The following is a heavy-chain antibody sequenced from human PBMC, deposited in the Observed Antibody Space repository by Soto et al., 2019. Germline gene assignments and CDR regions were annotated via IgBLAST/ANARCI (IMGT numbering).Heavy chain of an antibody. V-gene: IGHV1-46*01. J-gene: IGHJ4*02. Sequence: QVQLVQSGAEVKKPGASVKVSCKASGYTFTSYYMHWVRQAPGQGLEWMGIINPSGGSTSYAQKFQGRVTMTRDTSTSTVYMELSSLRSEDTAVYYCARDSGHHYDFWSGYYIPYNYFDYWGQGTLVTVSS. CDR1: GYTFTSYY. CDR2: INPSGGST. D-gene: IGHD3-3*01. CDR3: ARDSGHHYDFWSGYYIPYNYFDY.